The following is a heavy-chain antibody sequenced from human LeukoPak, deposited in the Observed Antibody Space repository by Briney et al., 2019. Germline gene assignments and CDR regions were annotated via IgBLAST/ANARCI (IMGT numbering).Heavy chain of an antibody. CDR1: GFTFSSYA. Sequence: PGGSLRLSCAASGFTFSSYAMSWVRQAPGKGLEWVSAISGSGGSTYYADSVKGRFTISRDNSKNTLYLQMNSLRAEDTAVYYCAKVEDIVVVPAAMCFDYWGQGTLVTVSS. J-gene: IGHJ4*02. V-gene: IGHV3-23*01. CDR2: ISGSGGST. CDR3: AKVEDIVVVPAAMCFDY. D-gene: IGHD2-2*01.